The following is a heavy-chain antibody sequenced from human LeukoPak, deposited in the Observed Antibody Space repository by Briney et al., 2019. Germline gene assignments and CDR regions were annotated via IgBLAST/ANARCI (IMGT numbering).Heavy chain of an antibody. CDR1: GFTFSSSG. J-gene: IGHJ4*02. Sequence: GGSLRLSCAASGFTFSSSGMHWVRQAPGKGLEWVAFIAYDGNYRDHTDSVRGRVTISRDNSKNTLHLQMDSLRTEDTAIYYCVKNYGGKSVFGYWGQGTLVTVSS. V-gene: IGHV3-30*02. CDR2: IAYDGNYR. D-gene: IGHD4-23*01. CDR3: VKNYGGKSVFGY.